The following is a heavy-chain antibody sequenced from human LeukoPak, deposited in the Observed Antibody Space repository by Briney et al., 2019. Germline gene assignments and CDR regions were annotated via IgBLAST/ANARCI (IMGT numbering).Heavy chain of an antibody. D-gene: IGHD2-8*02. CDR2: IFPSGSEI. CDR3: ATYRQVLLPFES. J-gene: IGHJ4*02. V-gene: IGHV3-23*01. Sequence: GGSLRLSCAASGFTFSTLAMIWVRQPPGKGLEWDSSIFPSGSEIHYAASVRGRVTISGDNSKSTLSLQRNSLRAEDTAIYYCATYRQVLLPFESWGQGTLVTVSS. CDR1: GFTFSTLA.